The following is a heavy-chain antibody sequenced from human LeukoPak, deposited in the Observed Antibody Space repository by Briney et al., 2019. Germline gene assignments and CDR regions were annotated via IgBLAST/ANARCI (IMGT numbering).Heavy chain of an antibody. D-gene: IGHD3-10*01. CDR2: ISSSSSYI. Sequence: GGSLRLSCAASGFTFSSYSMNWVRQAPGKGLEWVSSISSSSSYIYYADSVKGRFTISRDNAKNSLYLQMNSLRAEDTAVYYCARSYGSGNPFSCFDPWGQGTLVTVSS. J-gene: IGHJ5*02. CDR1: GFTFSSYS. CDR3: ARSYGSGNPFSCFDP. V-gene: IGHV3-21*01.